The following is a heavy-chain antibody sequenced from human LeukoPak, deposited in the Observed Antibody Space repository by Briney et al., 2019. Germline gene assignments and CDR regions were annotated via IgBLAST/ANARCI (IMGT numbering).Heavy chain of an antibody. CDR3: ARDAIPDNVLRYFDWSLKPTSYYYYYMDV. D-gene: IGHD3-9*01. V-gene: IGHV3-21*01. J-gene: IGHJ6*03. Sequence: GGSLRLSCAASGFTFSSYSMNWVRQAPGKGLEWVSSISSSSSYIYYADSVKGRFTISRDNAKNSLYLQMNSLRAEDTAVYYCARDAIPDNVLRYFDWSLKPTSYYYYYMDVWGKGTTVTISS. CDR2: ISSSSSYI. CDR1: GFTFSSYS.